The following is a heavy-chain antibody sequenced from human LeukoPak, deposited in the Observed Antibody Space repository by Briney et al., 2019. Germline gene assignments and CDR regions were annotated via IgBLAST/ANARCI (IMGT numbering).Heavy chain of an antibody. CDR1: GFTFSTYS. CDR2: ISYDGSNK. J-gene: IGHJ4*02. CDR3: ARAEVTMIVVVIIPTFDY. D-gene: IGHD3-22*01. Sequence: GGSLRLSCAASGFTFSTYSMNWVRQAPGKGLEWVAVISYDGSNKYYADSVKGRFTISRDNSKNTLYLQMNSLRAEDTAVYYCARAEVTMIVVVIIPTFDYRGQGTLVTVSS. V-gene: IGHV3-30*03.